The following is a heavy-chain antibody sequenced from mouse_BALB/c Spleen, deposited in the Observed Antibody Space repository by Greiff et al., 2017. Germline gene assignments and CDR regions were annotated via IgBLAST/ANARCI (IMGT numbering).Heavy chain of an antibody. CDR1: GFTFSDYG. V-gene: IGHV5-15*02. J-gene: IGHJ1*01. D-gene: IGHD2-1*01. CDR3: ARVGIYYGNHGYFDV. Sequence: EVKVVESGGGLVQPGGSRKLSCAASGFTFSDYGMAWVRQAPGKGPEWVAFISNLAYSIYYADTVTGRFTISRENAKNTLYLEMSSLRSEDTAMYYCARVGIYYGNHGYFDVWGAGTTVTVSS. CDR2: ISNLAYSI.